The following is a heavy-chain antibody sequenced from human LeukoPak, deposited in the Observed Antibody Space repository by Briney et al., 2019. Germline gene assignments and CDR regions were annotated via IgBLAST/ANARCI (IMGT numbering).Heavy chain of an antibody. CDR1: GFTFSSYG. Sequence: PGGSLRLSCAASGFTFSSYGMHWVRQAPGKGLEWVAVISYDGSNKYYADSVKGRFTISRDNSKNTPYLQMNSLRAEDTAVYYCAKDRLLWFGEVFDYWGQGTLVTVSS. J-gene: IGHJ4*02. V-gene: IGHV3-30*18. CDR3: AKDRLLWFGEVFDY. CDR2: ISYDGSNK. D-gene: IGHD3-10*01.